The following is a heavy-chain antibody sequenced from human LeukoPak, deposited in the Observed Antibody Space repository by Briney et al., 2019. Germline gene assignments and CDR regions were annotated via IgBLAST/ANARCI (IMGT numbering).Heavy chain of an antibody. Sequence: PSETLSLTCTVSGGSISSGGYYWSWIRQPPGKGLEWIGYIYHSGSTYYNPSLKSRVTISVDRSKNQFSLKLSSVTAADTAVYYCARDLAVRGVDYFDYWGQGTLVTVSS. J-gene: IGHJ4*02. CDR3: ARDLAVRGVDYFDY. V-gene: IGHV4-30-2*01. D-gene: IGHD3-10*01. CDR1: GGSISSGGYY. CDR2: IYHSGST.